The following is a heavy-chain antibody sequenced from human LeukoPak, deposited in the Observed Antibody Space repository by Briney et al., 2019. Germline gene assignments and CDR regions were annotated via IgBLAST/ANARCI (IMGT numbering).Heavy chain of an antibody. CDR2: IKQDGSER. Sequence: GGSLRLSCAASGFTFSSYWMSWVRQAPGKGLEWVANIKQDGSERYYVDSVRGRFTISRDDAKNSLYLQMNSLRAEDTAVYYCARGLGYYYFDYWGQGTLVTVSS. J-gene: IGHJ4*02. D-gene: IGHD1-26*01. CDR1: GFTFSSYW. CDR3: ARGLGYYYFDY. V-gene: IGHV3-7*01.